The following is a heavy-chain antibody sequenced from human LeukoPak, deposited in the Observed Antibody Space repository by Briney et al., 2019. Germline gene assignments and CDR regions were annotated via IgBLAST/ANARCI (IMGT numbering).Heavy chain of an antibody. CDR1: GITLSNYG. Sequence: SGGSLRLSCAVSGITLSNYGMSWVRQAPGKGLEWVAGISDSGGSTKYADSVKGRFTNSRDNPKNTLYLQMNSLRVEDTAVYFCAKRGVVIRVILVGFHKEAYYFDSWGQGALVTVSS. D-gene: IGHD3-22*01. V-gene: IGHV3-23*01. J-gene: IGHJ4*02. CDR2: ISDSGGST. CDR3: AKRGVVIRVILVGFHKEAYYFDS.